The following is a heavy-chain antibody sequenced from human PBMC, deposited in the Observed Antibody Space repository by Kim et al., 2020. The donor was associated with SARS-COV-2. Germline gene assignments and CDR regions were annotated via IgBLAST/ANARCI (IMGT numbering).Heavy chain of an antibody. Sequence: GGSLRLSCAASGFTFSSYAMHWVRQAPGKGLEWVAVIWYDGSNKYYADSVKGRFTISRDNSKNTLYLQMNSLRAEDTAVYYCAKGVYSGPTSYYGMDVWGQGTTVTVSS. D-gene: IGHD5-12*01. J-gene: IGHJ6*02. CDR1: GFTFSSYA. CDR3: AKGVYSGPTSYYGMDV. CDR2: IWYDGSNK. V-gene: IGHV3-33*06.